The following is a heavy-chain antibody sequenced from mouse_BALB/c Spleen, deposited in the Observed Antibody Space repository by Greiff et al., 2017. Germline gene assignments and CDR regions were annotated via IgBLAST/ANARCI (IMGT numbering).Heavy chain of an antibody. V-gene: IGHV1S26*01. Sequence: VQLQQSGAELVRPGASVKMSCKASGYTFTSYTMHWVKQRPGQGLEWIGYINPSSGYTNYNQKFKDKATLTADKSSSTAYMQLSSLTSEDSAVYYCARSHDYDVGFAYWGQGTLVTVSA. CDR3: ARSHDYDVGFAY. CDR1: GYTFTSYT. J-gene: IGHJ3*01. CDR2: INPSSGYT. D-gene: IGHD2-4*01.